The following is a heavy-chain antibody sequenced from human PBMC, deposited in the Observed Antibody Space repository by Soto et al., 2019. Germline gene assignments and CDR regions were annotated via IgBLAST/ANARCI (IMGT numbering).Heavy chain of an antibody. CDR1: GFTFSSYA. Sequence: EVQLLESGGGLVQPGGSLVLSCAASGFTFSSYAMSWVRQAPGKGLEWVSSISGGGNDAYYADSVKGRFTISRDNSRNTLYLQMNSLRADDTAVHYCAGSLFLASTGIEPFDFWGQGTLVTVSS. CDR2: ISGGGNDA. J-gene: IGHJ4*02. V-gene: IGHV3-23*01. CDR3: AGSLFLASTGIEPFDF. D-gene: IGHD6-13*01.